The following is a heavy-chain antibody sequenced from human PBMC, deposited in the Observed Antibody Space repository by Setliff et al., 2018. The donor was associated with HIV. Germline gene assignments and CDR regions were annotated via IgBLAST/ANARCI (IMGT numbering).Heavy chain of an antibody. CDR1: GYTFTNYG. V-gene: IGHV1-18*01. J-gene: IGHJ6*03. Sequence: ASVKVSCKASGYTFTNYGITWVRQASGHGLEWMGWLASYNDDANYAQNLRGRVTMTTDKSTSTAYMELRSLRSDDTAVYYCAREGKFRYYYYMDVWGKGTTVTVSS. CDR2: LASYNDDA. CDR3: AREGKFRYYYYMDV. D-gene: IGHD3-10*01.